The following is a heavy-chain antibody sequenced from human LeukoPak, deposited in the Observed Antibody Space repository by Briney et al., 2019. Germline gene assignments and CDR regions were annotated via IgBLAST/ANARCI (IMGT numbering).Heavy chain of an antibody. J-gene: IGHJ2*01. Sequence: SETLSLTCTVSGGSISGYYWSWIRQPPGKGLEWIGYMYYSGSTYYNPSLKSRVTISVDTSKNQFSLGLRSVTAADTAVYYCARDLKATADNWYFDLWGRGTLVTVSS. V-gene: IGHV4-59*01. CDR2: MYYSGST. CDR1: GGSISGYY. D-gene: IGHD6-13*01. CDR3: ARDLKATADNWYFDL.